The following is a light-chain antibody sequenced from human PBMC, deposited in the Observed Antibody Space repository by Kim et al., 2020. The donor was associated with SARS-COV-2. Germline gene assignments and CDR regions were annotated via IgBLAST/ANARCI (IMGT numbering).Light chain of an antibody. J-gene: IGLJ1*01. CDR2: GKN. CDR3: NARDSSGNHV. Sequence: VALGQTVRITCQGDSLRSYYASWYQQKPGQAPVLVIYGKNNRPSGIPDRFSGSSSGNTASLTITGAQAEDEADYYCNARDSSGNHVFGTGTKVTVL. V-gene: IGLV3-19*01. CDR1: SLRSYY.